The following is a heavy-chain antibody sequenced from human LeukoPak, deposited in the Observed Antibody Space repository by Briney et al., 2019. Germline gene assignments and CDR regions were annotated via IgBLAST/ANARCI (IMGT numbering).Heavy chain of an antibody. Sequence: GGSLRLSCAASGFTFNSYAMSWVRQAPGKGLEWVSAVIGSGGSTYYADSVEGRFTVSRDNSKNTVYLQMNSLRAEDTAVYYCARDGSGSYAFDYWGQGTLVTVSS. D-gene: IGHD3-10*01. CDR3: ARDGSGSYAFDY. CDR2: VIGSGGST. CDR1: GFTFNSYA. J-gene: IGHJ4*02. V-gene: IGHV3-23*01.